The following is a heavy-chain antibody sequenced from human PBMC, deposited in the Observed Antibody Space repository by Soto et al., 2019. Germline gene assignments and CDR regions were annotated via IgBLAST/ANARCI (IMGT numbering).Heavy chain of an antibody. CDR2: ISYDGSNK. J-gene: IGHJ6*02. Sequence: GGSLRLSCAASGFTFSSYAMHWVRQAPGKGLEWVAVISYDGSNKYYADSVKGRFTISRDNSKNTLYLQMNSLRAEDTAVYYCARDRIAAAGHSYYYYYYGMDVWGQGTTVTLSS. CDR1: GFTFSSYA. V-gene: IGHV3-30-3*01. CDR3: ARDRIAAAGHSYYYYYYGMDV. D-gene: IGHD6-13*01.